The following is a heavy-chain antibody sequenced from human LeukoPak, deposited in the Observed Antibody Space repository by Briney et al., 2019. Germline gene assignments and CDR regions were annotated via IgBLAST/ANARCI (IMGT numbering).Heavy chain of an antibody. J-gene: IGHJ1*01. CDR1: GYTFTNFG. V-gene: IGHV1-18*01. CDR3: ARGDFGFQRE. Sequence: ASVKVSCKASGYTFTNFGITWVRQAPGQGLEWMGWINAYNGNTNYAQKLQGRVTMTTDTTTNTAYMELRSLRSDDTAVYYCARGDFGFQREWGQGTLVTVSS. D-gene: IGHD3-3*01. CDR2: INAYNGNT.